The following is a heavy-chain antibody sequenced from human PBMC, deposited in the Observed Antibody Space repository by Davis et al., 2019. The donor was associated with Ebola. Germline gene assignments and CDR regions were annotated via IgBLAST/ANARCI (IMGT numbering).Heavy chain of an antibody. V-gene: IGHV1-69*13. CDR2: IIPIFGTA. Sequence: SVKVSCKASGGTFSSYAISWVRQAPGQGLEWMGGIIPIFGTANYAQKFQGRVTITADESTSTAYMQLSSLRSEDTAVYYCARAAGADGPYAFDIWGQGTMVTVSS. J-gene: IGHJ3*02. CDR3: ARAAGADGPYAFDI. CDR1: GGTFSSYA. D-gene: IGHD1-26*01.